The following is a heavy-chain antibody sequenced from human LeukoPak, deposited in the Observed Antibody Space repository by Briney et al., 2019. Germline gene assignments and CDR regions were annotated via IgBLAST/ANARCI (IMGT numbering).Heavy chain of an antibody. CDR3: ARCRGAVAGYFDY. D-gene: IGHD6-19*01. CDR1: GGSLSGDH. Sequence: SETLSLTCAVPGGSLSGDHWSWIRQPPRKGLESIGEINHSGSTNYNQSLKSRVTRSVDTSKNQFSLKLSSVTAADTAVYYCARCRGAVAGYFDYWGRETLVTVSS. V-gene: IGHV4-34*01. J-gene: IGHJ4*02. CDR2: INHSGST.